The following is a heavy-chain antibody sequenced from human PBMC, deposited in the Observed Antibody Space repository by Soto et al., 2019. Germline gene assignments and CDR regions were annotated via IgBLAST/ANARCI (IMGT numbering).Heavy chain of an antibody. CDR2: ISAHNGNT. CDR3: ARGGYGDW. Sequence: QVHLVQSGAEVKKPGASVKVSCKGSGYAFTTYGITWVRQAPGQGLEWMGWISAHNGNTNYAQKLQGRVTVTRDTATSTAYMELRSLRSDDTAVYSCARGGYGDWWGQGALVNVSS. V-gene: IGHV1-18*01. D-gene: IGHD3-10*01. CDR1: GYAFTTYG. J-gene: IGHJ4*02.